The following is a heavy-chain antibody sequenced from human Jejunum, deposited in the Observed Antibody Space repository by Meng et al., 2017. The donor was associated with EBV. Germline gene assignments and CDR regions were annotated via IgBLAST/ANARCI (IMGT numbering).Heavy chain of an antibody. V-gene: IGHV1-69*01. D-gene: IGHD3-3*01. Sequence: VQSGAEVKKPGSSGKVSCKASGGSFNTLAINWVRQAPGQGLEWVGGIIPMFGTPSYAQRFQGRVTITADESTSTAYLDLSSLRSEDTAMYYCARGVTGFGVASLIYTWFDPWGQGTLVTVSS. J-gene: IGHJ5*02. CDR1: GGSFNTLA. CDR3: ARGVTGFGVASLIYTWFDP. CDR2: IIPMFGTP.